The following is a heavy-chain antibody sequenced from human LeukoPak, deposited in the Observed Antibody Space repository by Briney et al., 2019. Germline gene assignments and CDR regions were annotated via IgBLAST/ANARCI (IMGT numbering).Heavy chain of an antibody. V-gene: IGHV1-46*01. Sequence: ASVKVSCKASGYTFTSYYMHWVRQAPGQGLEWMGIIDPSGGSTSYAQKFQGRVTMTRDTSTSTVYMELSSLRSEDTAVYYCARDPPTRQCTNSFSLDYWGQGTLVTVSS. CDR3: ARDPPTRQCTNSFSLDY. D-gene: IGHD2-2*01. J-gene: IGHJ4*02. CDR1: GYTFTSYY. CDR2: IDPSGGST.